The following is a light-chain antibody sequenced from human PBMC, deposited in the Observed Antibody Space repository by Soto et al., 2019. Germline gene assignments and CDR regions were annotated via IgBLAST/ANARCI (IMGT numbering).Light chain of an antibody. CDR1: SSDVGDFNY. CDR3: SSYSGSSTLL. Sequence: QSALTQPASVSGSPGQSITISCTGTSSDVGDFNYVSWYRHHPGKAPKLMIYEVTNRPSGISNRFSGSKSGNTASLTISGLQAEDEADYYCSSYSGSSTLLFGGGTQLTVL. CDR2: EVT. J-gene: IGLJ2*01. V-gene: IGLV2-14*01.